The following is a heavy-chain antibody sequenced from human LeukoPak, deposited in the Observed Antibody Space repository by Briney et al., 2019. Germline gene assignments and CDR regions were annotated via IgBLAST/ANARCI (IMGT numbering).Heavy chain of an antibody. CDR1: GGSISSGGYS. CDR2: IYQSGST. CDR3: ATAASTSGYYPFDY. Sequence: TLSLTCAVSGGSISSGGYSWSWIRQPPGKGLEWIGYIYQSGSTYYNPSLKSRVTISVDRSKNQFSLKLSSVTAADTAVYYCATAASTSGYYPFDYWGQGTLVTVSS. J-gene: IGHJ4*02. V-gene: IGHV4-30-2*01. D-gene: IGHD3-22*01.